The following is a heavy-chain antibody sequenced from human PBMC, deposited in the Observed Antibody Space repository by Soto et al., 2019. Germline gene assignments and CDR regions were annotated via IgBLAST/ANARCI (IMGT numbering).Heavy chain of an antibody. CDR3: AREISSTNAFDI. J-gene: IGHJ3*02. CDR1: GGTFSSYA. V-gene: IGHV1-69*13. Sequence: GASVKVSCKASGGTFSSYAISWVRQAPGQGLGWMGGIIPIFGTANYAQKFQGRVTITADESTSTAYMELSSLRSEDTAVYYCAREISSTNAFDIWGQGTMVTVSS. CDR2: IIPIFGTA. D-gene: IGHD5-12*01.